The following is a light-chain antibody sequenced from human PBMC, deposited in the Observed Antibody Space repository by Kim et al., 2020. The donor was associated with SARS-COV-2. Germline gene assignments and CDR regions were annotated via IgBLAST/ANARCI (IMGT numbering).Light chain of an antibody. V-gene: IGKV3-11*01. J-gene: IGKJ5*01. CDR2: DAS. CDR3: QQSTSRIT. Sequence: LSPGERSSFPCRASQSVGPCLAWYQQKVGQAPRLLIYDASNRASDTPARFSASGSGTDFTLTISSLEPEDFAVYYCQQSTSRITFGQGTRLEIK. CDR1: QSVGPC.